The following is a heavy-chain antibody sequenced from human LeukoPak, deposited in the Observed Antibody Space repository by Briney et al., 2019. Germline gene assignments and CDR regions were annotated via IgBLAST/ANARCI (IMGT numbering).Heavy chain of an antibody. J-gene: IGHJ4*02. CDR3: AKDKGYASGYSSGWPSYYFDY. CDR1: GFTFNNYA. D-gene: IGHD6-19*01. V-gene: IGHV3-23*01. Sequence: PGGSLRLSCAASGFTFNNYAMSWVRQAPGKGLEWVSAISGSGGNTYYADSVKGRFTISRDNSKNTLYLQMNSLRAEDTALYYCAKDKGYASGYSSGWPSYYFDYWGQGTLVTVSS. CDR2: ISGSGGNT.